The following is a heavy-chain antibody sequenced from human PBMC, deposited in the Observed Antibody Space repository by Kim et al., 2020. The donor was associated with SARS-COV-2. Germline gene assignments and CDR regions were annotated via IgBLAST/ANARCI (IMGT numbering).Heavy chain of an antibody. V-gene: IGHV3-74*01. CDR2: INSDGSST. CDR1: GFTFSSFW. J-gene: IGHJ3*02. D-gene: IGHD1-1*01. Sequence: GGSLRLSCAASGFTFSSFWMHWVRQAPGKGLVWVSRINSDGSSTSYADSVKGRFTISRDNAKNTLYLQMNSLRTEDTAVYYCARRTGTTSGYAFDIWGQGTMVTVSS. CDR3: ARRTGTTSGYAFDI.